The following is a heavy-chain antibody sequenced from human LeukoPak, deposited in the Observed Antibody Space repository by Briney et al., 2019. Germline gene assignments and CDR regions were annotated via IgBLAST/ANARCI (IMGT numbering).Heavy chain of an antibody. J-gene: IGHJ3*02. Sequence: PSETLSLTCTVSGDSISSAYWGWIRQSAGKGLEYIGRLYVNGSPNSDPSLKSRVTMSLDTSKNQFSLKLSSVTAADTAVYYCARDPYYYDSSGYYYDAFDIWGQGTMVTVSS. CDR3: ARDPYYYDSSGYYYDAFDI. D-gene: IGHD3-22*01. V-gene: IGHV4-4*07. CDR2: LYVNGSP. CDR1: GDSISSAY.